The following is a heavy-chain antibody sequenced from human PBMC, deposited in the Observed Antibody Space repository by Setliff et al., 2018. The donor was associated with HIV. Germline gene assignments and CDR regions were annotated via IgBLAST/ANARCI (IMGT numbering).Heavy chain of an antibody. V-gene: IGHV4-4*09. CDR2: IYISGTT. CDR3: AREHCSGGSCNGFDI. J-gene: IGHJ3*02. Sequence: SETLSLTCFVSGVSISDHYWGWIRQPPGEGLEWIGYIYISGTTNYNPSLKSRVTISLDTSRNQFSLKLGSVTAADTAMYYCAREHCSGGSCNGFDIWGQGTMVTVSS. D-gene: IGHD2-15*01. CDR1: GVSISDHY.